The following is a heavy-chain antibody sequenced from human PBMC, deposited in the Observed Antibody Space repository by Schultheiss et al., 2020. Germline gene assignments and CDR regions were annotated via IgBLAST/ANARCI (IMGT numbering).Heavy chain of an antibody. J-gene: IGHJ5*02. CDR3: ARARGYCSGGSCYEGWFDP. Sequence: SQTLSLTCAISGDSVSSNTAAWNWIRQSPSRGLEWLGRTYYRSQWYNDYAESVKSRIIIKADTSRNQFSLQLKSVTPEDTAVYYCARARGYCSGGSCYEGWFDPWGQGTLVTVSS. CDR2: TYYRSQWYN. CDR1: GDSVSSNTAA. D-gene: IGHD2-15*01. V-gene: IGHV6-1*01.